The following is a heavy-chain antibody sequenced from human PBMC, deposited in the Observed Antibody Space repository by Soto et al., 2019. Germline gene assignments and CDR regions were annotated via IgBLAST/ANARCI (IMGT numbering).Heavy chain of an antibody. D-gene: IGHD2-15*01. V-gene: IGHV3-15*07. CDR3: TTGSVEGV. J-gene: IGHJ6*02. Sequence: QLVESGGGLVRPGGSLRLSCSASGFSISSAWMNWVRQAPGKGLEWVGRIKTKIEGETTHYAAPVNGRFTVSRDDSKNMLYLQMNSRKADDTALYDCTTGSVEGVWGQGTTVTVSS. CDR1: GFSISSAW. CDR2: IKTKIEGETT.